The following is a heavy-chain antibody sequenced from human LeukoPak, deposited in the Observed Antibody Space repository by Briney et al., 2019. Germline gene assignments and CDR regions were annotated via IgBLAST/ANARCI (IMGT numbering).Heavy chain of an antibody. V-gene: IGHV4-4*02. CDR1: GGSISSSNW. CDR3: ARGRLARAPYFDY. J-gene: IGHJ4*02. D-gene: IGHD3-10*01. CDR2: VYYSGST. Sequence: SETLSLTCAVSGGSISSSNWWSWVRQPPGKGPEWIGYVYYSGSTNYNPSLKSRVTISVDTSKNQFSLKLSSVTAADTAVYYCARGRLARAPYFDYWGQGTLVIVSS.